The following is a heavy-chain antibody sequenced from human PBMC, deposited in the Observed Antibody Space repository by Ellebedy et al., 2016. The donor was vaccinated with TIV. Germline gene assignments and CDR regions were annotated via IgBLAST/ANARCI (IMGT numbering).Heavy chain of an antibody. CDR1: GGSFSGYY. CDR3: AREGDYFFEH. J-gene: IGHJ4*02. D-gene: IGHD2-21*02. Sequence: SETLSLXCAVYGGSFSGYYWSWIRQPPGKGLEWLGEINHSGSTNYNPSLKSRVTISVDSSKNQFSLKLNSVTAADTAVYYCAREGDYFFEHWGQGTLVTVSS. CDR2: INHSGST. V-gene: IGHV4-34*01.